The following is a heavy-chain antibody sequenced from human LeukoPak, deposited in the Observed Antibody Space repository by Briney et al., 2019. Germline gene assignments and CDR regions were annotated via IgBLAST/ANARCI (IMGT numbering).Heavy chain of an antibody. CDR3: AKDRIAVAGPHYYGMDV. CDR2: ISYDGSNK. J-gene: IGHJ6*02. V-gene: IGHV3-30*18. Sequence: GGSLRLSCAASGFTVSTNYMSWVRQAPGKGLEWVAVISYDGSNKYYADSVKGRFTISRDNSKNTLYLQMNSLRAEDTAVYYCAKDRIAVAGPHYYGMDVWGQGTTVTVSS. CDR1: GFTVSTNY. D-gene: IGHD6-19*01.